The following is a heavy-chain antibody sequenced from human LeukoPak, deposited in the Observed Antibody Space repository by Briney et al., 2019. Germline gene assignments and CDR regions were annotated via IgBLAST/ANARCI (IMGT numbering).Heavy chain of an antibody. V-gene: IGHV3-21*01. Sequence: PGGSLRLSCAASGFTFSSYSMNWVRQAQGKGLEWVSSISSSSSYIYYADSWKGRFTISRDNSNNSLYLQINSLRAEDPAVYYCARDYEDYGDYPPPFDYWGQGTLVTVSS. D-gene: IGHD4-17*01. J-gene: IGHJ4*02. CDR3: ARDYEDYGDYPPPFDY. CDR2: ISSSSSYI. CDR1: GFTFSSYS.